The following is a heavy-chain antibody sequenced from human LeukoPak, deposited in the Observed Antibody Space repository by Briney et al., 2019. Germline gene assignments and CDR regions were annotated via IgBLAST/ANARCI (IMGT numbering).Heavy chain of an antibody. J-gene: IGHJ4*02. CDR1: GGTFSSYV. V-gene: IGHV1-69*13. Sequence: SVKVSCKASGGTFSSYVISWVRQAPGQGLEWMGGVIPMVGTANIAQKFQGRVTITADESTSTAYMEVSSLRSDDTAVYYCARGTDDYIVATTSFEYWGQGTLVTVSS. CDR2: VIPMVGTA. D-gene: IGHD5-12*01. CDR3: ARGTDDYIVATTSFEY.